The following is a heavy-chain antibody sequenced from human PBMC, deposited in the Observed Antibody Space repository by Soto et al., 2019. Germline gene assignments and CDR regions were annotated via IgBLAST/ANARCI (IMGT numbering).Heavy chain of an antibody. CDR1: GFTFSSYG. J-gene: IGHJ4*02. Sequence: HPGGSLRLSCAASGFTFSSYGMHWVRQAPGKGLEWVAVISYDGSNKYYADSVKGRFTISRDNSKNTLYLQMNSLRAEDTAVYYCAKDKKAYYYDSSGYYLDYWGQGTLVTVSS. D-gene: IGHD3-22*01. V-gene: IGHV3-30*18. CDR2: ISYDGSNK. CDR3: AKDKKAYYYDSSGYYLDY.